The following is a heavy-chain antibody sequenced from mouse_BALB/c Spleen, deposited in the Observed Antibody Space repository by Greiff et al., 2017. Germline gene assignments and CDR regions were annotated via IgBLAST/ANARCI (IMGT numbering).Heavy chain of an antibody. D-gene: IGHD2-2*01. Sequence: EVKLVESGGGLVQPGGSRKLSCAASGFTFSSFGMHWVRQAPEKGLEWVAYISSGSSTIYYADTVKGRFTISRDNPKNTLFLQMTSLRSEDTAMYYCARCGYDGGAWFAYWGQGTLVTVSA. J-gene: IGHJ3*01. V-gene: IGHV5-17*02. CDR3: ARCGYDGGAWFAY. CDR2: ISSGSSTI. CDR1: GFTFSSFG.